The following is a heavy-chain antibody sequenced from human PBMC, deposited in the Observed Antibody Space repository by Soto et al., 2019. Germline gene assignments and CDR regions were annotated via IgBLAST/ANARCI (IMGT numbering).Heavy chain of an antibody. CDR3: ARGWGYYDSSGYYYYAFDI. V-gene: IGHV4-30-2*01. CDR2: IYHSGST. Sequence: QLQLQESGSGLVKPSQTLSLTCAVSGGSISSGGYSWSWIRQPPGKGLEWIGYIYHSGSTYYNPSLKSRVTISVARSKNQFSLKLSSVTAADTAVYYCARGWGYYDSSGYYYYAFDIWGQGTMVTVSS. D-gene: IGHD3-22*01. J-gene: IGHJ3*02. CDR1: GGSISSGGYS.